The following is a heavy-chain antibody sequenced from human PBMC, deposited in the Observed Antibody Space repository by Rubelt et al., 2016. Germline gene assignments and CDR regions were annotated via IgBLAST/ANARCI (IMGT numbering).Heavy chain of an antibody. V-gene: IGHV3-74*01. J-gene: IGHJ4*02. D-gene: IGHD2-15*01. CDR1: GFTFSNYW. Sequence: EVQLVQSGGGLVEPGGSLRLSCAASGFTFSNYWMHWVRQAPGKGLVWVSRIKHDGSGTNYADSVKGRFTISRDNAKNTLFLQMNRLRAEDTAVYYCVREEGCSYYNYWGQGILVTVSS. CDR2: IKHDGSGT. CDR3: VREEGCSYYNY.